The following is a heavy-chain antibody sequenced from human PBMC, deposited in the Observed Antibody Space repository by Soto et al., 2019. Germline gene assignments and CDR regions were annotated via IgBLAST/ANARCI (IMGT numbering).Heavy chain of an antibody. CDR2: INHSGST. CDR1: GGSFSGYY. CDR3: SSRRRGYCSGGSCYSGFDY. J-gene: IGHJ4*02. V-gene: IGHV4-34*01. D-gene: IGHD2-15*01. Sequence: PSETLSLTCAVYGGSFSGYYWSWIRQPPGKGLEWIGEINHSGSTNYNPSLKSRVTISVDTSKNQFSLKLSSVTAADTAVYYCSSRRRGYCSGGSCYSGFDYWGQGTLVTVSS.